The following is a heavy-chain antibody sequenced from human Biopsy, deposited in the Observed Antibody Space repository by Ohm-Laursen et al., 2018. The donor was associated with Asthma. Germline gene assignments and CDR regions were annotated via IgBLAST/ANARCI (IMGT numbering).Heavy chain of an antibody. Sequence: SDTLSLTCTVSGGSISSDYWSWLRQSPGKGLEWIGYIHNSGNTNYNPSLKSRVTISLDTSKNHFSLRLSLVTAADTAVYFCARGQGRGIQLWSLDPWGQGTLVAVSS. D-gene: IGHD5-18*01. CDR2: IHNSGNT. CDR3: ARGQGRGIQLWSLDP. CDR1: GGSISSDY. V-gene: IGHV4-59*07. J-gene: IGHJ5*02.